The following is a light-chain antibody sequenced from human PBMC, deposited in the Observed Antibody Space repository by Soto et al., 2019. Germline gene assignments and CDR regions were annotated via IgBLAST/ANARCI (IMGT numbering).Light chain of an antibody. Sequence: EIVLTQSPGTLSVSPGERATLSCRASQSLNSNSLAWYQQKPGQAPRLLIYNAYNRASGIPDRFSGSGSGTDFTLTFSRLEPEDFAVYYCEYYGSSITFGGGTKVDIK. CDR3: EYYGSSIT. V-gene: IGKV3-20*01. CDR1: QSLNSNS. CDR2: NAY. J-gene: IGKJ4*01.